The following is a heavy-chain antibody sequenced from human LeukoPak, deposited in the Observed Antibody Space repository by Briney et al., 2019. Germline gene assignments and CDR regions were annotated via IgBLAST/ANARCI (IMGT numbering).Heavy chain of an antibody. CDR1: GYRFTSYG. D-gene: IGHD3-9*01. CDR2: ISAYNGNT. CDR3: ARGMYCDILTGYYKAEDWFDP. J-gene: IGHJ5*02. Sequence: ASVKVSCKASGYRFTSYGIGWVRLAQGQGNERKGWISAYNGNTNYAQKLTGRGTMTICTSTCTDSMELSILSLNDTAAAYCARGMYCDILTGYYKAEDWFDPWGQGTLVTVSS. V-gene: IGHV1-18*01.